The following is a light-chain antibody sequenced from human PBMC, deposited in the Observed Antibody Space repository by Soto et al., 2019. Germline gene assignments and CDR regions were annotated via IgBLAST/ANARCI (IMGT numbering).Light chain of an antibody. J-gene: IGKJ4*01. CDR1: QSVSRY. V-gene: IGKV3-11*01. CDR3: QQRGKWPLS. CDR2: DAS. Sequence: IVLTQSPAILSLSPGDRATLSCRASQSVSRYLAWYQQKPGQAPRLLIYDASNMATGIPARFSGSGSGTDFTLTISSLEPEDFAVYYCQQRGKWPLSFGGGTKVEVK.